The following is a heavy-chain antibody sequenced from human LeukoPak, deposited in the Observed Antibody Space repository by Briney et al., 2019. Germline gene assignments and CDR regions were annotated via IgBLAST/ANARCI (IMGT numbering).Heavy chain of an antibody. D-gene: IGHD6-6*01. V-gene: IGHV1-18*01. CDR2: ISAYNGNT. CDR1: GYTFTSYG. J-gene: IGHJ4*02. CDR3: ARVPRYSSSSPFDY. Sequence: ASVKVSCKASGYTFTSYGISWVRQAPGQGLEWMGWISAYNGNTNYAQKLQGRVTMTTDTSTSTAYVELRSLRSDDTAVYYCARVPRYSSSSPFDYWGQGTLVTVSS.